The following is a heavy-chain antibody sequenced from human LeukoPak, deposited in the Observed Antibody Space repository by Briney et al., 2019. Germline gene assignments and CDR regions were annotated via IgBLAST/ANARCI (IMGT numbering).Heavy chain of an antibody. V-gene: IGHV4-59*12. D-gene: IGHD5-12*01. CDR2: IYYSGTT. CDR1: GGSISSYY. CDR3: ARGGGNSGSATDR. J-gene: IGHJ5*02. Sequence: KPSETLSLTCTVSGGSISSYYWSWIRQPPGKGLEWMGYIYYSGTTNYNPFLKSRVTISVDTSKNQFSLKLSSVTAADTAMYYCARGGGNSGSATDRWGQGTLVTVSS.